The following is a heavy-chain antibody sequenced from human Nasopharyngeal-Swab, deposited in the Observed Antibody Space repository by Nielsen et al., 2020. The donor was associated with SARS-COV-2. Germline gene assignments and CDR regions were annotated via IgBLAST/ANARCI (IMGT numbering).Heavy chain of an antibody. CDR2: INPSGGST. CDR3: ARKSLGYSSGWLVAFDI. V-gene: IGHV1-46*01. J-gene: IGHJ3*02. D-gene: IGHD6-19*01. CDR1: GYTFTIYY. Sequence: ASVKVSCKASGYTFTIYYMHLFLQAPGQGLEWMGIINPSGGSTSYAQKFQGRVTMTRDTSTSTVYMELSSLRSEDTAVYYCARKSLGYSSGWLVAFDIWGQGTMVTVSS.